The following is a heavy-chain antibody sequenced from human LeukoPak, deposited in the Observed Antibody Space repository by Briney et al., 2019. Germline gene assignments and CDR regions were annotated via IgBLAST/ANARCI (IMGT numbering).Heavy chain of an antibody. CDR3: ARDTGDYTPFDY. CDR1: GYTFTSYY. CDR2: INPSGGST. J-gene: IGHJ4*02. Sequence: GASVKVSCKASGYTFTSYYMHWVRQAPGQGLEWMGIINPSGGSTSHAQKFQGRVTMTRDTSTSTVYMELSSLRSEDTAVYYCARDTGDYTPFDYWGQGTLVTVSS. V-gene: IGHV1-46*01. D-gene: IGHD4-17*01.